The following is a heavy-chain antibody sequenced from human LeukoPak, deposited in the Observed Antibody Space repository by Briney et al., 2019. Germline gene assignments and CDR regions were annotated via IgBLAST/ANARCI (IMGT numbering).Heavy chain of an antibody. J-gene: IGHJ4*02. CDR2: IYYSGSI. V-gene: IGHV4-59*08. CDR1: GGSISSYY. Sequence: SETLSLTCTASGGSISSYYWSWIRQPPGKGLEWIGYIYYSGSINYNPSLKSRVTISLDTSKNQFSLKLSSVTAADTAVYYCARRSGDGYTHFDYWGQGTLVTVSS. D-gene: IGHD5-24*01. CDR3: ARRSGDGYTHFDY.